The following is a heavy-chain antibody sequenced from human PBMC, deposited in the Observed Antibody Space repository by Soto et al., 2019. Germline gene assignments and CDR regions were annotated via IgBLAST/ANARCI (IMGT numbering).Heavy chain of an antibody. J-gene: IGHJ6*03. D-gene: IGHD4-17*01. CDR2: ISAYNGNT. V-gene: IGHV1-18*01. CDR3: ARDRTVTTTSPMDV. CDR1: GYTFTSYA. Sequence: ASVKVSCKASGYTFTSYAMHWVRQAPGQRLEWMGWISAYNGNTNYAQKLQGRVTMTTDTSTSTAYMELRSLRSDDTAVYYCARDRTVTTTSPMDVWGKGTTVTVSS.